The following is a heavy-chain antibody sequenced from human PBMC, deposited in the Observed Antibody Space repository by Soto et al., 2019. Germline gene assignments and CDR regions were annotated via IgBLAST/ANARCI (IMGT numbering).Heavy chain of an antibody. D-gene: IGHD2-2*01. CDR3: ARRVVGYCSSTSCSYYYYYYYMDV. CDR2: IYYSGST. CDR1: GGSISSSSYY. V-gene: IGHV4-39*01. Sequence: SETLSLTCTVSGGSISSSSYYWGWIRQPPGKGLEWIGSIYYSGSTYYNPSLKSRVTISVDTSKNQFSLKLSSVTAADTAVYYCARRVVGYCSSTSCSYYYYYYYMDVWGKGTTVTVSS. J-gene: IGHJ6*03.